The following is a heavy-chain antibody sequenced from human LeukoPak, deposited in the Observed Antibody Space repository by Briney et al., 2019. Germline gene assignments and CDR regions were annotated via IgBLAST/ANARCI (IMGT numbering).Heavy chain of an antibody. Sequence: SETLSLTCTVSGGSISSYYWSWIRQPAGKGLEWIGRIYTSGSTNYNPSLKSRVTMSVDTSKNQFSLKLSSVTAADTAVYYCARVRYYDSSGYYYYFDYWGQGTLVTVSS. CDR2: IYTSGST. CDR3: ARVRYYDSSGYYYYFDY. J-gene: IGHJ4*02. V-gene: IGHV4-4*07. CDR1: GGSISSYY. D-gene: IGHD3-22*01.